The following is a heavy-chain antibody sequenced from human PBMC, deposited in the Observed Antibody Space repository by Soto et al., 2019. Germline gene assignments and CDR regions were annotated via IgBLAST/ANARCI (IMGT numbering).Heavy chain of an antibody. CDR2: TNPNSGGT. J-gene: IGHJ3*02. CDR1: GYTFNAYY. Sequence: QVQVVQSGAEVKKPGASVKVSCKASGYTFNAYYMHWVRQAPGQGLEWMGWTNPNSGGTKYAQKFQGRVTMTRDTSISTAYMELSSLTSDDTAIYYCARGVGASGTVRFAFDIWGQETMITVSS. D-gene: IGHD1-26*01. CDR3: ARGVGASGTVRFAFDI. V-gene: IGHV1-2*02.